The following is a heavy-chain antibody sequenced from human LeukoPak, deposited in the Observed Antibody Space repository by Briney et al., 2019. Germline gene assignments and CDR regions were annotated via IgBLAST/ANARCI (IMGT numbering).Heavy chain of an antibody. D-gene: IGHD3-22*01. Sequence: PGGSLRLSCAASGFTFSSFAMNWVRQAPGKGLECVSAISGGGDFTKYADSVKGRFTISRDNSKSTLYPQMNSLRAEDTAVYYCAKSVFDSSGDPYMDVWGKGTTVTISS. CDR1: GFTFSSFA. CDR3: AKSVFDSSGDPYMDV. CDR2: ISGGGDFT. V-gene: IGHV3-23*01. J-gene: IGHJ6*03.